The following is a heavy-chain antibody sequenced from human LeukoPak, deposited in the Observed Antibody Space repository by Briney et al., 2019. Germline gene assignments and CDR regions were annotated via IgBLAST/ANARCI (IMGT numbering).Heavy chain of an antibody. CDR1: GGSFSGYY. Sequence: SETLSLTCAVYGGSFSGYYWSWIRQPPGKGLEWIGEINHSGSTNYNPSLKSRVTMSVDTSKNQFSLKLSSVTAADTAVYYCARVHDFWSGYPMYYFDYWGQGTLVTVSS. D-gene: IGHD3-3*01. V-gene: IGHV4-34*01. CDR2: INHSGST. CDR3: ARVHDFWSGYPMYYFDY. J-gene: IGHJ4*02.